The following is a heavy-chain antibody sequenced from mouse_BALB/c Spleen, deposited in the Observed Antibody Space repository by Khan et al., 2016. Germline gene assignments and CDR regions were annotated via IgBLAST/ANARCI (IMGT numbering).Heavy chain of an antibody. D-gene: IGHD2-4*01. CDR3: NGGITTVGFAY. V-gene: IGHV14-4*02. Sequence: VQLKQSGAELVKSGASVKLSCTASGFNIKDYYMHWVKQRPEQGLEWIGWIDPENGDSEYDPKFQGKATMTADTSSNTAYLQLSSLTSEDTSVYYCNGGITTVGFAYWGQGTLVTVSA. CDR2: IDPENGDS. J-gene: IGHJ3*01. CDR1: GFNIKDYY.